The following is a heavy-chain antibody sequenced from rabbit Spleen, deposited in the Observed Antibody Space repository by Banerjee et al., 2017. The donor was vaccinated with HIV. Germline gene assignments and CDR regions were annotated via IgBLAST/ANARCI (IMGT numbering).Heavy chain of an antibody. D-gene: IGHD1-1*01. J-gene: IGHJ6*01. V-gene: IGHV1S45*01. CDR2: IDTGSSGFS. Sequence: QEQLVESGGDLVKPGASLTLTCTASGVSFSISSYMCWVRQAPGKGLEWIACIDTGSSGFSYFATWAKGRFTCSKTSSTTVTLQMTRLTAADTATYFCARDTSSSFSSYGMDLWGQGTLVTVS. CDR1: GVSFSISSY. CDR3: ARDTSSSFSSYGMDL.